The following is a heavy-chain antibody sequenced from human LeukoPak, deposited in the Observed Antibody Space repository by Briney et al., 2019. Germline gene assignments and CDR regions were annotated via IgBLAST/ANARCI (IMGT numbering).Heavy chain of an antibody. J-gene: IGHJ5*02. D-gene: IGHD2-15*01. CDR2: IYYSGST. CDR1: GGSISSYY. CDR3: ARSVVAATWWFDP. V-gene: IGHV4-59*01. Sequence: SETLSLTCTVSGGSISSYYWSWIRQPPGKGLEWIGYIYYSGSTNYNPSLKSRVTISVDTSKNQFSLKLSSVTAADTAVYYCARSVVAATWWFDPWGQGTLVAVSS.